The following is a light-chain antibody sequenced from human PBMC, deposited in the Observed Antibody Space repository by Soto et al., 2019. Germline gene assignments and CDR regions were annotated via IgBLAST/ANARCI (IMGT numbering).Light chain of an antibody. V-gene: IGKV3-11*01. CDR3: QQRSNA. CDR1: QSVSSD. Sequence: IVLTQSPDALSLSPGNRAPLSCRASQSVSSDLAWYQPKPGQAPRLLVYDASNRATGIPARFSGSGSGTDFTLTISSLEPEDFAVYYCQQRSNAFGQGTRLEI. CDR2: DAS. J-gene: IGKJ5*01.